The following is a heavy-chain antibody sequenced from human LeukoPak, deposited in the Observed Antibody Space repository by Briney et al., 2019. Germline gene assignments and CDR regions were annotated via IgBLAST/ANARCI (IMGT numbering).Heavy chain of an antibody. CDR3: ARDLNRYYYDSSGNGDY. CDR1: GYTFTSYG. CDR2: ISAYNGNT. V-gene: IGHV1-18*01. Sequence: GASVKVSCKASGYTFTSYGISWVRQAPGQGLEWMGWISAYNGNTNYAQKLQGRVTMTTDTSTSTAYMELRSLRSDDTAVYYCARDLNRYYYDSSGNGDYWGQGTLVTVSS. D-gene: IGHD3-22*01. J-gene: IGHJ4*02.